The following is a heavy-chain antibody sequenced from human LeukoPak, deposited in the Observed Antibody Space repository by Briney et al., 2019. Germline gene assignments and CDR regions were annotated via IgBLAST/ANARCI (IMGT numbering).Heavy chain of an antibody. Sequence: GASVKVSCKASGYTFTSYGISWVRQAPGQGLEWMGWISAYNGNTNYAQKLQGRVTMTTDTSTSTAYMELRSLRSDDTAVYYCARDGQTYSSSWYRDYYYGMDVWGQGTTVTVSS. V-gene: IGHV1-18*01. D-gene: IGHD6-13*01. CDR1: GYTFTSYG. CDR3: ARDGQTYSSSWYRDYYYGMDV. CDR2: ISAYNGNT. J-gene: IGHJ6*02.